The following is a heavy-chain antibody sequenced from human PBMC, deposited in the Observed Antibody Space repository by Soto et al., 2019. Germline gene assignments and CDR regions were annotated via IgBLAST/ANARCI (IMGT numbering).Heavy chain of an antibody. CDR3: ARLYSGSRLDC. V-gene: IGHV1-46*02. J-gene: IGHJ4*02. CDR2: INPSIGST. D-gene: IGHD1-26*01. CDR1: GYTFNTYN. Sequence: ASVKVSCKASGYTFNTYNMYWVRQAPGQGLEWMGVINPSIGSTNYAQKFQGRVIMTRDTSTSTVYMELSTLRSDDTAVYYCARLYSGSRLDCWGQGTLVTVSS.